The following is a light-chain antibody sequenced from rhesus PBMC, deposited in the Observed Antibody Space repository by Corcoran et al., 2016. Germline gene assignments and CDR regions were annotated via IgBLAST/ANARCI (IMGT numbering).Light chain of an antibody. CDR3: QLGYGILT. CDR2: RAS. J-gene: IGKJ4*01. Sequence: DIQMTQSPSSLSASVGDRVTITCRASQGISINLAWYQQKPGKFPKILIDRASTLQSGVPSRFSGGGSGTDCSLTLSSLQPEDVAAYYCQLGYGILTFGGGTNVEIK. CDR1: QGISIN. V-gene: IGKV1-25*01.